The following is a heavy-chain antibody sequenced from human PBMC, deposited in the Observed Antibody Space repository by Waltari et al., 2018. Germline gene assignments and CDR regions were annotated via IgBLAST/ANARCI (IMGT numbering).Heavy chain of an antibody. CDR1: GYTFTGYY. CDR2: INRSSGGT. J-gene: IGHJ4*02. V-gene: IGHV1-2*06. D-gene: IGHD3-22*01. Sequence: QVQLVQSGAEVKKPGASVKVSCKASGYTFTGYYMHWVRQAPGQGLEWMGRINRSSGGTNYAKKCQGRVTMTRDTSISTAYMELSRLRSDDTAVYYCARDLYYYGSSGYYLFDYWGQGTLVTVSS. CDR3: ARDLYYYGSSGYYLFDY.